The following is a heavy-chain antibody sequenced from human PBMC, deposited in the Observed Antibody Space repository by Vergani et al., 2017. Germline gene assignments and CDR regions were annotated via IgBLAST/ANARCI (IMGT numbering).Heavy chain of an antibody. Sequence: QVQLVQSGAEVKKPGSSVKVSCKASGGTFSSYAISWVRQAPGQGLEWMGGIIPIFGTANYAQKFQGRVTITADESTSTAYMELSSLRSEDTAVYYCARDHYYDSSGYGGGASFFDYWGQGTLVTVSS. V-gene: IGHV1-69*01. CDR1: GGTFSSYA. CDR3: ARDHYYDSSGYGGGASFFDY. J-gene: IGHJ4*02. D-gene: IGHD3-22*01. CDR2: IIPIFGTA.